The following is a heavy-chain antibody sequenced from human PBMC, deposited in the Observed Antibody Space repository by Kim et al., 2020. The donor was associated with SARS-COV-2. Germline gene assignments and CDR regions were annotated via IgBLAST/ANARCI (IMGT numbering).Heavy chain of an antibody. CDR3: ARSDYGDHGGLDY. D-gene: IGHD4-17*01. CDR2: IYYSGST. CDR1: GGSISSGGYY. V-gene: IGHV4-31*03. Sequence: SETLSLTCTVSGGSISSGGYYWSWIRQHPGKGLEWIGYIYYSGSTYYNPSLKSRVTISVDTSKNQFSLKLSSVTAADTAVYYCARSDYGDHGGLDYWGQGTLVTVSS. J-gene: IGHJ4*02.